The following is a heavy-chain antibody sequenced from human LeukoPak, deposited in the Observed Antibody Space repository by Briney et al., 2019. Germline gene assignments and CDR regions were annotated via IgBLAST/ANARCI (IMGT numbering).Heavy chain of an antibody. D-gene: IGHD2/OR15-2a*01. CDR1: GGSISSSSYY. CDR2: IYYSGST. CDR3: ARSTTSSDY. V-gene: IGHV4-39*01. J-gene: IGHJ4*02. Sequence: SETLSLTCTVSGGSISSSSYYWGWIRQPPGKGLEWIGSIYYSGSTYYNPSLKSRVTISVDTSKNQFSLKLSSVTAADTAGYYCARSTTSSDYWGQGTLVTVSS.